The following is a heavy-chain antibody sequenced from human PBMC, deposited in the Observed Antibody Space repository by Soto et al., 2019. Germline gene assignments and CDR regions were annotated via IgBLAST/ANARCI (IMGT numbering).Heavy chain of an antibody. CDR3: AKDTRYADSVRWFDS. V-gene: IGHV3-23*01. CDR2: ITASGGRT. J-gene: IGHJ5*01. CDR1: GFTFSSYA. D-gene: IGHD3-16*01. Sequence: EVHLLEPGGGLVQPGGSLRLSCTASGFTFSSYAMTWVRQAPGRGLEGVSGITASGGRTYYADSVKGRFTISRDNSKSTLYLQMNSLRAEDTAVYYCAKDTRYADSVRWFDSWGQGTLVTVSS.